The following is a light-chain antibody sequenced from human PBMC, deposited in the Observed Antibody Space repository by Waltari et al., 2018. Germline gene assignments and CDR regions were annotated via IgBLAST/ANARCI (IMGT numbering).Light chain of an antibody. CDR3: QLSYSTPIT. J-gene: IGKJ5*01. V-gene: IGKV1-39*01. CDR2: AAS. CDR1: QSISSY. Sequence: DIQMTQSPSSLSASVGDRVTITCRASQSISSYLNWYQQKPGKAPKRLIYAASSLQSGVPSRFSGSGSVTDFTLTISSLQPEDFATYYCQLSYSTPITFGQGTRLEIK.